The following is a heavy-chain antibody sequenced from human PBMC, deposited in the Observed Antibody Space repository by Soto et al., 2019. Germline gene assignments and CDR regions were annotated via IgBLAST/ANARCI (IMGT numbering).Heavy chain of an antibody. V-gene: IGHV3-66*01. CDR3: ASRDQWMGWG. CDR1: GFTVSSNY. Sequence: EVQLVESGGGLVQPGGSLRLSCAASGFTVSSNYMNWVRQAPGKGLEWVSVIYSGGSTYYADSVKGRFTISRDNSKTALDLKMNSLRAEDTAVYYCASRDQWMGWGWGQGILVTVSS. CDR2: IYSGGST. J-gene: IGHJ4*02. D-gene: IGHD6-19*01.